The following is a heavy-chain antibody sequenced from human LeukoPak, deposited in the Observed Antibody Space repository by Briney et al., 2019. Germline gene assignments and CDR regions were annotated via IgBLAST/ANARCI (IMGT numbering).Heavy chain of an antibody. CDR3: AKSGKDGLLWFGELVSNYYYMDV. D-gene: IGHD3-10*01. V-gene: IGHV3-9*01. CDR2: VSWKSDTV. J-gene: IGHJ6*03. CDR1: GFIFDDYA. Sequence: GGSLRLSCAASGFIFDDYAMHWVRQAPGRGLEWVSGVSWKSDTVGYADSVKGRFTISRDNAKNSLYLQMNGLRAEDTALYYCAKSGKDGLLWFGELVSNYYYMDVWGKGTTVTVSS.